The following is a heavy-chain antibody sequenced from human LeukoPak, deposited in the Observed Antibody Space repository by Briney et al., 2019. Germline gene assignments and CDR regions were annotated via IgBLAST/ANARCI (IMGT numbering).Heavy chain of an antibody. D-gene: IGHD3-10*01. V-gene: IGHV1-69*13. CDR3: ASFGLPGETMVRGVITFDY. J-gene: IGHJ4*02. CDR2: IIPIFGTA. CDR1: GGTFTSYA. Sequence: SVKVSCKASGGTFTSYAISWVRQAPGQGLEWMGGIIPIFGTANYAQKFQGRVTITADESTSTAYMELSSLRSEDTAVYYCASFGLPGETMVRGVITFDYWGQGTLVTVSS.